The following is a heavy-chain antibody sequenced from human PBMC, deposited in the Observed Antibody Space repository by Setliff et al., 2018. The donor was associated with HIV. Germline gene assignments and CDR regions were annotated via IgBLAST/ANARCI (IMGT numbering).Heavy chain of an antibody. D-gene: IGHD3-3*01. J-gene: IGHJ4*02. CDR1: GGSISSSGPGYY. Sequence: PSETLSLTCTVSGGSISSSGPGYYWGWVRQAPGGGLEWIGSVYYSGSTYDNPSLKSRVTISLDTAKNQLSLRLTSMTAADTAVYYCARSQPDTIFGVVIFDYWGQGKMVTVSS. V-gene: IGHV4-39*01. CDR2: VYYSGST. CDR3: ARSQPDTIFGVVIFDY.